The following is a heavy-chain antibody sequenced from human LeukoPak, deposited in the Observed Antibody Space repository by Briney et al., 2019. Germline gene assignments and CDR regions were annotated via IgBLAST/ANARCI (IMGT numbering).Heavy chain of an antibody. CDR2: IYYSGST. CDR1: GGSISSYY. D-gene: IGHD3-22*01. Sequence: PSETLSLTCTVSGGSISSYYWSWIRQPPGKGLEWIGYIYYSGSTNYNPSLKSRVTISVDTSKNQFSLKLSSVTAADTAVYYCARVVGYYYDSSGYYYGNWFDPWGQGTLVTVSS. CDR3: ARVVGYYYDSSGYYYGNWFDP. V-gene: IGHV4-59*01. J-gene: IGHJ5*02.